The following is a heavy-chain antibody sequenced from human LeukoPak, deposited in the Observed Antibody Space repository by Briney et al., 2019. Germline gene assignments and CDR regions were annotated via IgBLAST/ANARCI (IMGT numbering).Heavy chain of an antibody. V-gene: IGHV3-74*01. J-gene: IGHJ4*02. CDR2: INSDGSTT. Sequence: GGSLRLSCGASGFTFSSYWMHWVRHAPGKGLVWISRINSDGSTTSYAYSVKGRFTISRDNAKNTLYLQMNSLRAEDTAVYYCARGNYYGQDYWGQGTLVTVSS. D-gene: IGHD3-10*01. CDR1: GFTFSSYW. CDR3: ARGNYYGQDY.